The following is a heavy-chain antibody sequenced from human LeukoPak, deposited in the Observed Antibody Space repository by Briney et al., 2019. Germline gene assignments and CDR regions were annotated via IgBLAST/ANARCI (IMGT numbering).Heavy chain of an antibody. CDR2: IAGYNGNT. J-gene: IGHJ4*02. V-gene: IGHV1-18*01. Sequence: ASVKVSCKASGYTLTTYGITWVRQAPGQGLECMGWIAGYNGNTNYAQKFQGRVTMTTDTSTSTAYIELRSLRSDDTAIYYCARGPRSNEYWGQGTLVTVSS. CDR3: ARGPRSNEY. CDR1: GYTLTTYG.